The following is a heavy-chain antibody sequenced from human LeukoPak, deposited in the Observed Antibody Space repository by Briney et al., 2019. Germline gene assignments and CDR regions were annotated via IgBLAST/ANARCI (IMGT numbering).Heavy chain of an antibody. CDR1: GFTFNDYH. Sequence: GGTLRLSCAASGFTFNDYHMRWIRQAPAKGLEWIAYVSSSGIIKYYPDSVKGRFTISRDNAKNSFSLQMNSLTAEDTVVYYGVRWSPSTVTYDYWGQGTLVTVSS. J-gene: IGHJ4*02. V-gene: IGHV3-11*01. CDR3: VRWSPSTVTYDY. CDR2: VSSSGIIK. D-gene: IGHD4-17*01.